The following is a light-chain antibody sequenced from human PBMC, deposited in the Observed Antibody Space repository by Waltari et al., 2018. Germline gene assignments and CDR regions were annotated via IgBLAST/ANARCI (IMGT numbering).Light chain of an antibody. Sequence: SYELTQPPSVPVSPGQTARITCSGEALPKKYDSWYQQKSGQAPVLVIYEDSKRPSGIPERFSGSRSGTMATLTISGAQVEDEADYYCYSTDSSGNHWVFGGGTKLTVL. J-gene: IGLJ3*02. V-gene: IGLV3-10*01. CDR1: ALPKKY. CDR2: EDS. CDR3: YSTDSSGNHWV.